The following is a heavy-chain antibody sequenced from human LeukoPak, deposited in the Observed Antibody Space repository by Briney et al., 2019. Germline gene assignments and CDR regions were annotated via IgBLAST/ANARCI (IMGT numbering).Heavy chain of an antibody. Sequence: GGSLRLSCAASGFTFSSSNMNWVRQAPGKGLEWVSSISSSSSYIYYTDSVKGRFTISRDNAKNSLYLQMNSLRADDTAIYYCARVSLGAAAGTSRWGQGTLVTVSS. CDR1: GFTFSSSN. CDR3: ARVSLGAAAGTSR. V-gene: IGHV3-21*01. D-gene: IGHD6-13*01. CDR2: ISSSSSYI. J-gene: IGHJ4*02.